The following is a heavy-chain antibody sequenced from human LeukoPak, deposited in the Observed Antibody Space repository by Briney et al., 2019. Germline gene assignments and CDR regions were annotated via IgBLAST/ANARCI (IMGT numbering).Heavy chain of an antibody. CDR3: ARVSSGWYYFDY. CDR1: GGSISSYY. D-gene: IGHD6-19*01. CDR2: IYTSGST. Sequence: PSETLSLTCTISGGSISSYYWSWIRQPAGKGLEWIGRIYTSGSTNYNPSLKTRVTVSVDTSKSQFSLKLSSVTAADTAMYYCARVSSGWYYFDYWGQGTLVTVAS. V-gene: IGHV4-4*07. J-gene: IGHJ4*02.